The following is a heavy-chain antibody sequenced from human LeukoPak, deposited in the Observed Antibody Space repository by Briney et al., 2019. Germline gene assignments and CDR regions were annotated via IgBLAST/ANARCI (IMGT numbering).Heavy chain of an antibody. J-gene: IGHJ1*01. V-gene: IGHV3-30*02. CDR3: AKDSGEYYYGSGSYVGYFQH. CDR1: GFTFSSYG. D-gene: IGHD3-10*01. CDR2: IWYGGSNK. Sequence: PGGSLRLSCAASGFTFSSYGMHWVRQAPGKGLEWVAVIWYGGSNKYYADSVKGRFTISRDNSKNTLYLQMNSLRAEDTAVYYCAKDSGEYYYGSGSYVGYFQHWGQGTLVTVSS.